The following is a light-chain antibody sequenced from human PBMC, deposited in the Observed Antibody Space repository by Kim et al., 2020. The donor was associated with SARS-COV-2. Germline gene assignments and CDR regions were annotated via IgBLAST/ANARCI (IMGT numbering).Light chain of an antibody. CDR3: QTWDTGIRV. V-gene: IGLV4-69*01. J-gene: IGLJ2*01. CDR2: VNSDGSH. Sequence: SVKPTCTLSSGHSDTVIAWLQQQPEKGPRYLMKVNSDGSHDRGDGIPDRFSGSRSGAERYLTISSLQSEDEADYYCQTWDTGIRVFGGGTQLTVL. CDR1: SGHSDTV.